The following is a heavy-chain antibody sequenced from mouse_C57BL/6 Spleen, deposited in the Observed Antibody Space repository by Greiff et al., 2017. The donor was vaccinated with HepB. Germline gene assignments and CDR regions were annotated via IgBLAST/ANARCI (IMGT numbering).Heavy chain of an antibody. D-gene: IGHD1-1*01. V-gene: IGHV1-81*01. J-gene: IGHJ4*01. CDR3: ARRGSSYESAMDY. Sequence: QVQLKQSGAELARPGASVKLSCKASGYTFTSYGISWVKQRTGQGLEWIGEIYPRSGNTYYNEKFKGKATLTADKSSSTAYMELRSLTSEDSAVYFCARRGSSYESAMDYWGQGTSVTVSS. CDR1: GYTFTSYG. CDR2: IYPRSGNT.